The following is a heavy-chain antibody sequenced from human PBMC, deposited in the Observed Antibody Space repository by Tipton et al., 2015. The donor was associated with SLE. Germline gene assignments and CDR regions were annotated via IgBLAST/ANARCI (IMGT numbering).Heavy chain of an antibody. CDR1: GFTFDDYA. J-gene: IGHJ4*02. Sequence: SLRLSCAASGFTFDDYAMHWVRQAPGKGLEWVSGISWNSGSIGYADSVKGRFTISRDNAKNSLYLQMNSLRAEDTALYYCASIYGGYVDYFDYWGQGTLVTVSS. V-gene: IGHV3-9*01. D-gene: IGHD5-12*01. CDR3: ASIYGGYVDYFDY. CDR2: ISWNSGSI.